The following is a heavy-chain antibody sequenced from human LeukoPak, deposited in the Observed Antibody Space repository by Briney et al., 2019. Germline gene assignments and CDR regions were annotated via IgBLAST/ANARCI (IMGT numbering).Heavy chain of an antibody. D-gene: IGHD3-22*01. V-gene: IGHV3-30*04. CDR3: AREWLSPQGRLDS. CDR1: GFTFRNNA. CDR2: IANDGSNK. J-gene: IGHJ4*02. Sequence: PGGSLRLSCAASGFTFRNNAMHWVRQAPGKGLEWLTVIANDGSNKYYAESVKGRFTISRDNSKNTLSLQMNSLRVEDTAVYFCAREWLSPQGRLDSWGQGTLVIVSS.